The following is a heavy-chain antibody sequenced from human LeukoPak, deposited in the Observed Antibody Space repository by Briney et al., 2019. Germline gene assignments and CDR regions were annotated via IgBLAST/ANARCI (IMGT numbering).Heavy chain of an antibody. CDR2: FDPEDGET. Sequence: ASVKVSCKVSGYTLTELSMHGVRQAPGKGLEWMGGFDPEDGETIYAQKFQGRVTMTEDTSTDTAYMELSSLRSEDTAVYYCAFSGWLVAAAFDIWGQGTMVTVSS. D-gene: IGHD6-19*01. CDR3: AFSGWLVAAAFDI. J-gene: IGHJ3*02. V-gene: IGHV1-24*01. CDR1: GYTLTELS.